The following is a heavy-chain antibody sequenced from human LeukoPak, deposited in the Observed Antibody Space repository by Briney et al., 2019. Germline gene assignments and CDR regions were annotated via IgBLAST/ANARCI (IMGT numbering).Heavy chain of an antibody. CDR1: GFIFSSYA. CDR3: ARDRRATYYYDTSAY. D-gene: IGHD3-22*01. Sequence: GGSLRLSCAASGFIFSSYAMSWVRQAPGKGLEWVSGISGSGGSTYYADSVKGRFTISRDNSKNTLYLQMNSLRAEDTAVYYCARDRRATYYYDTSAYWGQGALVTVSS. V-gene: IGHV3-23*01. J-gene: IGHJ4*02. CDR2: ISGSGGST.